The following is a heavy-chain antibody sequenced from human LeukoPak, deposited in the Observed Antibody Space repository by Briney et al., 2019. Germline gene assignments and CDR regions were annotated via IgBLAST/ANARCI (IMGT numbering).Heavy chain of an antibody. J-gene: IGHJ6*02. CDR2: INHSGST. CDR1: GGSFSGYY. D-gene: IGHD2-2*01. Sequence: SETLSLTCAVYGGSFSGYYWSWIRQPPGKGLEWIGEINHSGSTNYNPSLKSRVTISVDTSKNQFSLKLSSVTAADTAVYYCARFVVVVPAAMCALSYYYGMDVWGQGTTVTVSS. CDR3: ARFVVVVPAAMCALSYYYGMDV. V-gene: IGHV4-34*01.